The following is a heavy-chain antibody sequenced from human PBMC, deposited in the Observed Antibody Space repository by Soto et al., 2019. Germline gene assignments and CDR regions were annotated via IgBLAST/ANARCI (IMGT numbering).Heavy chain of an antibody. D-gene: IGHD3-10*01. Sequence: PSETLSLTCTVSGGSISSYYWSWIRQPPGKGLEWIGYIYYSGSTNYNPSLKSRVTISVDTSKNQFSLKLSSVTAADTAVYYCARLLWSHSNWFDPCAQGTLVTVSS. CDR1: GGSISSYY. CDR3: ARLLWSHSNWFDP. J-gene: IGHJ5*02. V-gene: IGHV4-59*08. CDR2: IYYSGST.